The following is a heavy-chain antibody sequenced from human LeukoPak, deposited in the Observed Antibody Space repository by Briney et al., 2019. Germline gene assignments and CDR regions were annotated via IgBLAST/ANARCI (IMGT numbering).Heavy chain of an antibody. CDR1: GYTFTGYY. V-gene: IGHV1-2*02. J-gene: IGHJ6*03. D-gene: IGHD2-2*01. Sequence: ASVKVSCKASGYTFTGYYMHWVRQAPGQGLEWVGWINPNSGGTNYAQKLQGRVTMTRDKSISTAYMELSRLRSDDTAVYYCARGGDIVVVPASYYYYYMDVWGKGTTVTVSS. CDR2: INPNSGGT. CDR3: ARGGDIVVVPASYYYYYMDV.